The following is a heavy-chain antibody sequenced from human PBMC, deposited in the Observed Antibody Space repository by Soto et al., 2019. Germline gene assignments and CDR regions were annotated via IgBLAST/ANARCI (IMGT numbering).Heavy chain of an antibody. CDR3: ARGSSSWLDY. V-gene: IGHV3-30-3*01. Sequence: QVQLVESGGGVVQPGRSLRLSCAASGFTFSSYAMHWVRQAPGKGLEWVAVISYDGSNKYYADSVKGRFTISRDNSKNTLYLQMNSLRAEDTAVYYCARGSSSWLDYWGQGTLVNVSS. D-gene: IGHD6-13*01. CDR1: GFTFSSYA. CDR2: ISYDGSNK. J-gene: IGHJ4*02.